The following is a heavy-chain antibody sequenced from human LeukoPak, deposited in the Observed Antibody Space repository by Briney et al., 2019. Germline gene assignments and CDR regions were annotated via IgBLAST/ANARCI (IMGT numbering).Heavy chain of an antibody. J-gene: IGHJ6*03. V-gene: IGHV1-69*13. CDR3: ARGADIVVVPAAIKGGDYYYYYMDV. Sequence: SVKVSCKASGYTFTGYYMHWVRQAPGQGLEWMGGIIPIFGTANYAQKFQGRVTITADESTSTAYMELSSLRSEDTAVYYCARGADIVVVPAAIKGGDYYYYYMDVWGKGTTVTISS. CDR2: IIPIFGTA. D-gene: IGHD2-2*01. CDR1: GYTFTGYY.